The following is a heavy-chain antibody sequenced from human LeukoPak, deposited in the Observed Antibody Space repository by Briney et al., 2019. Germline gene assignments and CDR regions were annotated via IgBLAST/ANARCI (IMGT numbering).Heavy chain of an antibody. Sequence: SVKVSCKASGGSFISYAISWVRQVPGQGLEYLGGGIPNFRRTQYSQKFEGRVTITTDETIASMELRSLTSEDTAVYYCARTGRYSNYDFSYHMDVWGKGTTVIVS. CDR2: GIPNFRRT. CDR3: ARTGRYSNYDFSYHMDV. V-gene: IGHV1-69*05. CDR1: GGSFISYA. D-gene: IGHD4-11*01. J-gene: IGHJ6*03.